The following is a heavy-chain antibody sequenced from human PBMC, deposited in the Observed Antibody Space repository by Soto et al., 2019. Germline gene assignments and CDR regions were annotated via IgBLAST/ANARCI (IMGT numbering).Heavy chain of an antibody. J-gene: IGHJ4*02. V-gene: IGHV4-30-2*01. CDR1: GGSLSGATYS. CDR2: IFPSGTT. CDR3: ARSREFDY. Sequence: QVQLRESGSGLVKPLETLSLTCGVSGGSLSGATYSWNWIRQPPGKGLEWIGYIFPSGTTYYNPSLKRRVTSSIDVSKNQFSLSLMSFTAADTAVYYCARSREFDYWSQGTLVSVSS.